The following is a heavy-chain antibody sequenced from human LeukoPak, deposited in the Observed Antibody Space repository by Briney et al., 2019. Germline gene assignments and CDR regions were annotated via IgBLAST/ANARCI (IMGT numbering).Heavy chain of an antibody. J-gene: IGHJ4*02. V-gene: IGHV1-2*02. D-gene: IGHD1-26*01. CDR1: GYTFTGYY. Sequence: ASVKVSCKASGYTFTGYYMHWVRQAPGQGLEWMGWINPNSGGTNYAQKSQGRVTMTRNTSISTAYMELSRLRPDDTAVYYRSRDTYPGVGATGDWGQGSLVTVYS. CDR3: SRDTYPGVGATGD. CDR2: INPNSGGT.